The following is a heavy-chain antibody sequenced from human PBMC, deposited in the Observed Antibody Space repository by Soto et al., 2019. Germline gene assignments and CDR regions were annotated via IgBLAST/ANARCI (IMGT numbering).Heavy chain of an antibody. V-gene: IGHV3-30-3*01. CDR1: GFTFSSYA. Sequence: PGGSLRLSCAASGFTFSSYAMHWVRQAPGKGLEWVAVISYDGSNKYYADSVKGRFTISRDNSKNTLYLQMNSPRAEDTAVYYCARDGNGYSYGGPFDYWGQGTLVTVSS. CDR2: ISYDGSNK. J-gene: IGHJ4*02. CDR3: ARDGNGYSYGGPFDY. D-gene: IGHD5-18*01.